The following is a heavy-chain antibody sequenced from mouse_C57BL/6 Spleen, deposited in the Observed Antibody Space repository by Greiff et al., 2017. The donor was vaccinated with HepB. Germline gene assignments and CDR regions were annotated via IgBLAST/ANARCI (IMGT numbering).Heavy chain of an antibody. D-gene: IGHD1-1*01. J-gene: IGHJ4*01. CDR3: ARGGYYYGSSYDYYAMDY. V-gene: IGHV1-64*01. CDR1: GYTFPSYW. Sequence: QVQLQQPGAELVKPGASVKLSCKASGYTFPSYWMHWVKQRPGQGLEWIGMIHPNSGSTNYNEKFKSKATLTVDKSSSTAYMQLSSLTSEDSAVYYCARGGYYYGSSYDYYAMDYWGQGTSVTVSS. CDR2: IHPNSGST.